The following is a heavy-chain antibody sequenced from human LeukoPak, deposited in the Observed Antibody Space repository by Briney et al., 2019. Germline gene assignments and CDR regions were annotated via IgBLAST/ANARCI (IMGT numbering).Heavy chain of an antibody. CDR3: ARGGDILTGYTYYYGMDV. V-gene: IGHV1-18*01. CDR1: GYTFTSYG. J-gene: IGHJ6*02. CDR2: ISAYNGNT. D-gene: IGHD3-9*01. Sequence: ASVTVSCKASGYTFTSYGISWVRQAPGQGLEWMGWISAYNGNTNYAQKLQGRVTMTTDTSTSTAYMELRSLRSDDTAVYYCARGGDILTGYTYYYGMDVWGQGTTVTVSS.